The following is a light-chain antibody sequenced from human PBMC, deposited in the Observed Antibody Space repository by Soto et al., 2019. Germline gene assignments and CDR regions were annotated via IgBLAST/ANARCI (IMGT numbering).Light chain of an antibody. J-gene: IGLJ2*01. CDR2: QDS. V-gene: IGLV3-1*01. CDR1: KLGDKF. CDR3: QAWDSSTAV. Sequence: SYELTQPPSVSVSPGQTASITCSGDKLGDKFASWYQQKPGQSPVLVIYQDSKRPSGIPERFSGSNSGNTATLTISGTQAMEEADYYCQAWDSSTAVFGGGTKLTVL.